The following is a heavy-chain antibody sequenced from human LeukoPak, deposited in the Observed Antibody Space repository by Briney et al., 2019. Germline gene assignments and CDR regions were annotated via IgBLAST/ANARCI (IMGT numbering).Heavy chain of an antibody. CDR2: ISSSSSTI. D-gene: IGHD6-19*01. CDR1: GFTFSRYN. Sequence: PGGSLRLSCAASGFTFSRYNMNWVGQAPGKGLEWLADISSSSSTIYYADSVKGRFTISRDNAKNSLYLQMNSLRAEDTAVYNCARPYSSGWDNWFGPWGQGTLVTVSS. J-gene: IGHJ5*02. CDR3: ARPYSSGWDNWFGP. V-gene: IGHV3-48*01.